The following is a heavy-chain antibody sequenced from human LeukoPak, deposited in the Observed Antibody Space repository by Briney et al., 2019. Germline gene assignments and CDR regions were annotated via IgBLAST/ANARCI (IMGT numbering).Heavy chain of an antibody. D-gene: IGHD6-19*01. V-gene: IGHV4-59*01. Sequence: SETLSLTCTVSGGSISSYYWSWIRQPPGKGLEWIGYIYYSGSTNYNPSLKSRVTISVDTSKNQFSLKLNSVTAADTAVYYCARDHISGWYRGAFDIWGQGTMVTVSS. J-gene: IGHJ3*02. CDR2: IYYSGST. CDR3: ARDHISGWYRGAFDI. CDR1: GGSISSYY.